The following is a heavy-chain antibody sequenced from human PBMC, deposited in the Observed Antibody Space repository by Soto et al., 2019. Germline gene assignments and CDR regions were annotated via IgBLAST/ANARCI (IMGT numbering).Heavy chain of an antibody. J-gene: IGHJ4*02. CDR1: GFTFSSYA. CDR2: ISGSGGST. Sequence: QPGGSLRLSCAASGFTFSSYAMSWVRQAPGKGLEWVSAISGSGGSTYYADSVKGRFTISRDNSKNTLYLQMNSLRAEDTAVYYCAKDRVGTYYYDSSGLDYWGQGTLVTVSS. V-gene: IGHV3-23*01. CDR3: AKDRVGTYYYDSSGLDY. D-gene: IGHD3-22*01.